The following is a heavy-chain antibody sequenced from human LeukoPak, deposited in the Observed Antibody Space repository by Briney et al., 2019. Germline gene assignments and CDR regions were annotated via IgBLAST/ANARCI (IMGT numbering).Heavy chain of an antibody. CDR1: GYTFTGYY. J-gene: IGHJ5*02. V-gene: IGHV1-2*02. Sequence: ASVKVSCKASGYTFTGYYIHWVRQAPAQGLEWMGRINPNSGGTSYAQKFQGRVTVTRDTSITTAYMGRSRLRSDDTAVCYCARWVDTAMAQVRFDPWGQGTLVTVSS. CDR2: INPNSGGT. CDR3: ARWVDTAMAQVRFDP. D-gene: IGHD5-18*01.